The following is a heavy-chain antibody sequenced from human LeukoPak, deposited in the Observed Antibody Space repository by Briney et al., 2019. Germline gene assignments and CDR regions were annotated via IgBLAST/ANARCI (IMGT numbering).Heavy chain of an antibody. Sequence: GGSLRLYCAASGFTFDDYGMSWVRQAPGKGLEWVSYLSRGSSAIYYADYVKGRFTISRDNARNSLSLQMNSLRVDDTAVYYCARDAAWPPQDFDCWGQGTLVTVSS. CDR1: GFTFDDYG. V-gene: IGHV3-48*01. CDR3: ARDAAWPPQDFDC. J-gene: IGHJ4*02. CDR2: LSRGSSAI. D-gene: IGHD2-15*01.